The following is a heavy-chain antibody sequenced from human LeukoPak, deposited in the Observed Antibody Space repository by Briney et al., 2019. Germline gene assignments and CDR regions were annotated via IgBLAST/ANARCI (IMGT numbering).Heavy chain of an antibody. V-gene: IGHV4-59*01. Sequence: SETLSLTCTVSGCSISSYYWSWIRQPPGKGMGWVGYIYYTGSTNYNPSLKSRVTISVDTSKNQFSLKLSSVTAADTAVYYCARGAQGYSSGWIKNYYYYMDVWGKGTTVTVSS. D-gene: IGHD6-19*01. J-gene: IGHJ6*03. CDR2: IYYTGST. CDR3: ARGAQGYSSGWIKNYYYYMDV. CDR1: GCSISSYY.